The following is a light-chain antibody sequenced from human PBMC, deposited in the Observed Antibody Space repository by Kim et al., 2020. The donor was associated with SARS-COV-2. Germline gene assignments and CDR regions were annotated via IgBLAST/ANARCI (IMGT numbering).Light chain of an antibody. CDR1: QIVSSSD. CDR3: QQYGGSPIT. V-gene: IGKV3-20*01. CDR2: GVS. J-gene: IGKJ5*01. Sequence: SPGERAILSCRASQIVSSSDLGWDQQKPGQAPRLLIYGVSNRATGIPDRFRGSGSGTDFTLTISRLEPEDFAVYVCQQYGGSPITFGQGSRLEIK.